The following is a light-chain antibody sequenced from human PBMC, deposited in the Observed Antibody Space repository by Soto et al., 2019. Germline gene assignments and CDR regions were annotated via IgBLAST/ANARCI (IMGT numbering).Light chain of an antibody. CDR2: DAS. CDR3: QQYNSYPWT. CDR1: QSISSW. V-gene: IGKV1-5*01. J-gene: IGKJ1*01. Sequence: DNQMSQSPSALSASIGDRATITCRASQSISSWLAWYQQKPGKAPKLLIYDASTLQSGVPSRYSGSGSGTEFTLTITSLQPDDFATYYCQQYNSYPWTFGQGTKVDIK.